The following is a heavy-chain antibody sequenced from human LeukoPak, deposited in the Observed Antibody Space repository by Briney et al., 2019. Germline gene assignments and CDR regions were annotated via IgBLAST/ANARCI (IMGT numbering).Heavy chain of an antibody. CDR1: GYSFTTYW. J-gene: IGHJ4*02. CDR3: ARRAGYSSGWYYFDY. Sequence: GESLKISCKGSGYSFTTYWIDWVRQMPGKGLEWMGSINPSDSDTRYSPSFQGQVTVSADKSISTAYLQRSSLKASDTAMYYCARRAGYSSGWYYFDYWGQGTLVTVSS. D-gene: IGHD6-19*01. V-gene: IGHV5-51*01. CDR2: INPSDSDT.